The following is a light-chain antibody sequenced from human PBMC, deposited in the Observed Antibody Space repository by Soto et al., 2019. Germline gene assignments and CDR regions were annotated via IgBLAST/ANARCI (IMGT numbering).Light chain of an antibody. J-gene: IGLJ2*01. CDR1: SSDVGSYNL. CDR2: EVS. Sequence: ALTQPASVSGSPGQSITISCTGTSSDVGSYNLVSWYQQHPGKAPKLMIYEVSKRPSGVSNRFSGSKSGNTASLTISGLQAEDEADYYCCSYAGSSTFHVVFGGGTKLTVL. CDR3: CSYAGSSTFHVV. V-gene: IGLV2-23*02.